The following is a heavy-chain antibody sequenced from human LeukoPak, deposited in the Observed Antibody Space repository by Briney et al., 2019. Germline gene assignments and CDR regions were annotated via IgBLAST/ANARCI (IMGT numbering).Heavy chain of an antibody. CDR1: GGSFSGYY. J-gene: IGHJ5*02. V-gene: IGHV4-34*01. D-gene: IGHD3-9*01. CDR3: AREIQGYFDP. Sequence: SETLSLTCAVYGGSFSGYYWSWIRQPPGKGLEWIGEINHSGSTNYNPSLKSRVTISVDTSKNQFSLKLSSVTAADTAVYYCAREIQGYFDPWGQGTLVTVSS. CDR2: INHSGST.